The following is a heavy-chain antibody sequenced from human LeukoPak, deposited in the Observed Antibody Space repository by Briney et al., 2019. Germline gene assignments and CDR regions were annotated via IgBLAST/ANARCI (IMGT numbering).Heavy chain of an antibody. D-gene: IGHD4-17*01. V-gene: IGHV3-48*02. J-gene: IGHJ4*02. CDR1: GFTFISYS. CDR2: ISSSSTI. Sequence: HPGGSLRLSCAASGFTFISYSMNWVRQAPGKGLEWVSYISSSSTIYYADSVKGRFTISRDNAKNSLYLQMNSLRDEDTAVYYCARDGYGDYYFDYWGQGTLVTVSS. CDR3: ARDGYGDYYFDY.